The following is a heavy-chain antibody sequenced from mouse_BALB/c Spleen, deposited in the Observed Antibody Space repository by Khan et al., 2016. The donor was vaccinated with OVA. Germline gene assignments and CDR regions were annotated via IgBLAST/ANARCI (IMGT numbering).Heavy chain of an antibody. CDR3: ACELRGFAY. CDR1: GDSITSGY. CDR2: ISYSGNT. V-gene: IGHV3-8*02. D-gene: IGHD1-1*01. Sequence: EVQLQESGPGLVKPSQTLSLTCSVTGDSITSGYWNWIRKFPGNKLDYMGYISYSGNTYYNPSLNSRISITRATSENQYYLQLNSVTTEDTATYYCACELRGFAYWGQGTLVTVSA. J-gene: IGHJ3*01.